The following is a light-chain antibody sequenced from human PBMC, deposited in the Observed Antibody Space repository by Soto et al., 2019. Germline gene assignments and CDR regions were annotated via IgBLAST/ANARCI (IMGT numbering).Light chain of an antibody. CDR1: QSVLYSSNNKNY. V-gene: IGKV4-1*01. CDR2: WAS. J-gene: IGKJ2*01. CDR3: QQYYSTLPYT. Sequence: DIVMTQYPDSLAVSLGERATIKCKSSQSVLYSSNNKNYLAWYQQKPGQPPKLLIYWASTRESGVPDRFSGSGSMTDSTLSISGLQAEDVAVYDCQQYYSTLPYTFGQGTKLEIK.